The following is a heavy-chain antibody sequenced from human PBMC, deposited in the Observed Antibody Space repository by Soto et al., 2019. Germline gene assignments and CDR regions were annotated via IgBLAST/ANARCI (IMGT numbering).Heavy chain of an antibody. CDR3: TRDRIAARPQLDTFTN. D-gene: IGHD6-6*01. CDR2: IRSKAYGGTT. J-gene: IGHJ4*02. CDR1: GFTFGDYA. V-gene: IGHV3-49*03. Sequence: SLRLSCTASGFTFGDYAMSWFRQAPGKGLEGVGFIRSKAYGGTTEYAASVKGRFTISRDDSKSIAYLQMNSLKTEDTAVYYCTRDRIAARPQLDTFTNWGQGTPVTVSS.